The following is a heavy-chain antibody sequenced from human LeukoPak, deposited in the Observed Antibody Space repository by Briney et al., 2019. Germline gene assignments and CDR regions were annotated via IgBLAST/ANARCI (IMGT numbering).Heavy chain of an antibody. V-gene: IGHV4-31*11. CDR1: RGSISSGGHY. D-gene: IGHD5/OR15-5a*01. J-gene: IGHJ4*02. CDR3: ARGTLRLFDY. CDR2: IYYSGSA. Sequence: SETLSLTCAVSRGSISSGGHYWSWIRQHPAKGLEWIGYIYYSGSAYYNPSLESRVTMSIDTSKNQFSLKLTSVTAADTAVYFCARGTLRLFDYWGQGTLVTVSS.